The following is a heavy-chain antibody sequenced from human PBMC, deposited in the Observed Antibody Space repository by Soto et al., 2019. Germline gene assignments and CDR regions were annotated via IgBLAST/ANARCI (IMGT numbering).Heavy chain of an antibody. CDR2: IYYGGST. CDR1: GGSISSGGYY. CDR3: ARGGYYYENSGQNAYDY. J-gene: IGHJ4*01. D-gene: IGHD3-22*01. V-gene: IGHV4-31*03. Sequence: FLTYTVSGGSISSGGYYWSWIRQHPGKGLEWIGYIYYGGSTYYNPSLKSRATISGDTSKNQFSLKLSSVTAADTAVYYCARGGYYYENSGQNAYDYWGQGILVTVSS.